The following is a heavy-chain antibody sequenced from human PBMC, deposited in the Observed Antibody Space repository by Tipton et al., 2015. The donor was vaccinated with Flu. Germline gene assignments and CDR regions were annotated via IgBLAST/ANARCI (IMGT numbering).Heavy chain of an antibody. CDR3: ARDTGDTAMVTNHAFDI. D-gene: IGHD5-18*01. CDR2: IYYSGST. V-gene: IGHV4-39*02. CDR1: GGSISSSSYY. J-gene: IGHJ3*02. Sequence: TLSLTCTVSGGSISSSSYYWGWIRQPPGKGLEWIGSIYYSGSTYYNPSLKSRVTISVDTSKNQFSLKLSSVTAADTAVYYCARDTGDTAMVTNHAFDIWGQGTMVTVSS.